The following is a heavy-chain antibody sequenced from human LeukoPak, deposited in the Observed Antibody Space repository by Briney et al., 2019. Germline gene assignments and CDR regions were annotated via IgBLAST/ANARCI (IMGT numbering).Heavy chain of an antibody. Sequence: SETLSLTCTVSGGSISSSSYYWGWIRQPPGKGLEWIGSIYYSGSTYYNPSLKSRVTISVDTSKNQFSLKLSSVTAADTAVYYCARRRYSSSWHEVGWFDPWGQGTLVTVSS. CDR1: GGSISSSSYY. CDR2: IYYSGST. D-gene: IGHD6-13*01. J-gene: IGHJ5*02. CDR3: ARRRYSSSWHEVGWFDP. V-gene: IGHV4-39*01.